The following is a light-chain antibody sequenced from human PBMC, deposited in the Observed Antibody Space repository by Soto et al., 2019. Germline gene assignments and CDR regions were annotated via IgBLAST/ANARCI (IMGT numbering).Light chain of an antibody. CDR2: EVS. J-gene: IGLJ3*02. CDR3: NSYTSSSTWV. CDR1: SSDVGGYNY. V-gene: IGLV2-14*01. Sequence: QSALTQPASVSGSPGQSITISCTGTSSDVGGYNYVSWYQQHPGKAPKPMIYEVSRRPSGVSNRFSGSKSANTASLTISGLQAEDEADYYCNSYTSSSTWVFGGGTKLTVL.